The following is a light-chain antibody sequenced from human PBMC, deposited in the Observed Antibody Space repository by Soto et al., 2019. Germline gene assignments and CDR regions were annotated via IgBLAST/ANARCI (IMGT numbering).Light chain of an antibody. CDR3: QQAYSTPWT. Sequence: DIQMTQSPSSLSASVGDRVTIPCRASQSISTYLHWYQQKPGTAPKLLIYATSNLQSGVPSRFSGSGSGTDFTLTTNSLQPEDSATYYCQQAYSTPWTFGQGTKVDI. CDR2: ATS. CDR1: QSISTY. V-gene: IGKV1-39*01. J-gene: IGKJ1*01.